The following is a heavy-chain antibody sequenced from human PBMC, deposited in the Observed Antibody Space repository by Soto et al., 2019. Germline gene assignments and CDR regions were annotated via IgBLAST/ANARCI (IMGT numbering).Heavy chain of an antibody. D-gene: IGHD6-19*01. J-gene: IGHJ4*02. Sequence: QITLKESGPTLVKPTQTLTLTCTFSGFSLSSTRMAVDWIRQPPGKALEWLALIYWDDDKRYSPFLKSRLTITRDTSKNQWVLTMSNMDPVDTSRDYCAHIVVAGLGYYFDYWGQGTLVTVSS. CDR2: IYWDDDK. CDR1: GFSLSSTRMA. CDR3: AHIVVAGLGYYFDY. V-gene: IGHV2-5*02.